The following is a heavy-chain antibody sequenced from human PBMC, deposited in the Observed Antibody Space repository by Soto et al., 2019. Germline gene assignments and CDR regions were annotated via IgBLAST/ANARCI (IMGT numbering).Heavy chain of an antibody. J-gene: IGHJ6*02. V-gene: IGHV1-24*01. CDR3: ATGLPAPSYYYGMDV. Sequence: ASVKVSCKVSGYTLTELSMHWVRQAPGKGLEWMGGFDPEDGGTIYAQKFQGRVTMTEDTSTDTAYMELSSLRSEDTAVYYCATGLPAPSYYYGMDVWGQGTTVTVSS. CDR1: GYTLTELS. D-gene: IGHD3-16*01. CDR2: FDPEDGGT.